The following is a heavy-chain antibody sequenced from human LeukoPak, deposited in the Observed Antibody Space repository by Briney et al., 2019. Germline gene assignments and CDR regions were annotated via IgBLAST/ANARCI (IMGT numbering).Heavy chain of an antibody. Sequence: SETLSRTCTVSGGSTRNYYWSWIRQPPGKALQWIGYIYYTGTTKYNPSLKSRATISLDTSKNQFSLKLTSVTAADTALFFCARGYDIDVWGQGTTVTVSS. CDR2: IYYTGTT. CDR1: GGSTRNYY. V-gene: IGHV4-59*01. J-gene: IGHJ6*02. CDR3: ARGYDIDV.